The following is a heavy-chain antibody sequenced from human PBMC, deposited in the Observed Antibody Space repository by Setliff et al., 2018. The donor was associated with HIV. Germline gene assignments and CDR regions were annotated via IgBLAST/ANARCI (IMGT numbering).Heavy chain of an antibody. CDR3: ARSHYYYYYMDV. Sequence: PGGSLRLSCAASGFTFSSYSMNWVRQAPGKGLGWVSSISSSFSYIYYADSVKGRFTISRDNAKNSLYLQMNSLRAEDTAVYYCARSHYYYYYMDVWGKGTTVTVS. J-gene: IGHJ6*03. V-gene: IGHV3-21*01. CDR2: ISSSFSYI. CDR1: GFTFSSYS.